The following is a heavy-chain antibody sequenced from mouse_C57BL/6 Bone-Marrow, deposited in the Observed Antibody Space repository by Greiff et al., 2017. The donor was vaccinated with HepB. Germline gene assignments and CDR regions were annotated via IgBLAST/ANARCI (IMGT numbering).Heavy chain of an antibody. D-gene: IGHD1-1*01. J-gene: IGHJ2*01. CDR1: GFNIKDDY. V-gene: IGHV14-4*01. CDR2: IDPENGDT. CDR3: TTGTTIVATFDY. Sequence: EVQLQQSGAELVRPGASVKLSCTASGFNIKDDYMHWVKQRPEQGLEWIGWIDPENGDTEYAPKFQGKATITADTSSNTAYLQLSSLTSDDTAVYSCTTGTTIVATFDYWGQGTTLTVSS.